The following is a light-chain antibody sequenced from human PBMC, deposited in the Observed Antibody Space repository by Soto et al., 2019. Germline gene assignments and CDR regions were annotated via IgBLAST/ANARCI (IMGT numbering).Light chain of an antibody. CDR2: QAS. CDR3: QQYNINSET. Sequence: DIQMTQSPSTLSASVGDRVTITCRASQSISSWLAWYQQKPGKAPKLLIYQASSLESGVPSRFSGSGSGTEFTLTISSLQPEDVATYYCQQYNINSETFGQGTKVEIK. J-gene: IGKJ1*01. V-gene: IGKV1-5*03. CDR1: QSISSW.